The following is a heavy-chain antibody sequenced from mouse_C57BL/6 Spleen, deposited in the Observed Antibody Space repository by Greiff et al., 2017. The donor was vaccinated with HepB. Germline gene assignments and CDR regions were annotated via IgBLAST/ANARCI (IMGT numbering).Heavy chain of an antibody. CDR2: ISSGSSTI. CDR1: GFTFSDYG. D-gene: IGHD2-4*01. Sequence: EVKLVESGGGLVKPGGSLKLSCAASGFTFSDYGMHWVRQAPEKGLEWVAYISSGSSTIYYADTVKGRCTISRDNAKNTLCLQMNSLRSEDTAMYYCARRHDYDYAMDYWGQGTSVTVSS. V-gene: IGHV5-17*01. CDR3: ARRHDYDYAMDY. J-gene: IGHJ4*01.